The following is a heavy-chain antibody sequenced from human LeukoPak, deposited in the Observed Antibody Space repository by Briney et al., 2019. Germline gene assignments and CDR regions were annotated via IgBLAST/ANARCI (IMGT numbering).Heavy chain of an antibody. J-gene: IGHJ5*02. Sequence: GGSLRLSCAASGLTGSHNYVSWVRQAPGKGLEWVSAVHTSGDTCYADSVKGRFTISRDTSKNTLYLQINSLRVEDTAVYYCIVFGDSNHWGQGTLVTVSS. V-gene: IGHV3-53*01. CDR3: IVFGDSNH. CDR2: VHTSGDT. CDR1: GLTGSHNY. D-gene: IGHD4-17*01.